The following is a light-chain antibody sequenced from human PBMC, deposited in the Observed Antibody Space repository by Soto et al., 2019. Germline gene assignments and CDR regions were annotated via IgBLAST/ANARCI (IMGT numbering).Light chain of an antibody. V-gene: IGKV3D-20*02. CDR2: GAS. J-gene: IGKJ4*01. CDR1: QGVSSTY. CDR3: QQRSNWPLI. Sequence: EVVLTQSPGTLSLSQGERATLSCRASQGVSSTYLAWYQQKPGQAPRLLIYGASFRATGIPDRFSGSGSGTDFTLTITRLEPEDFAVYYCQQRSNWPLIFGGGTKVDIK.